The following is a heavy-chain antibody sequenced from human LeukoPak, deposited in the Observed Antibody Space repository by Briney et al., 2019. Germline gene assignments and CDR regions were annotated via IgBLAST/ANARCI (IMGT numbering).Heavy chain of an antibody. CDR3: ASPLTGSSGLDS. V-gene: IGHV3-74*01. D-gene: IGHD6-19*01. CDR1: GFTFSSYW. Sequence: GGSLRLSCAASGFTFSSYWMHWVRQVPGKGLVWVSGINTDGSTTSYADSVKGRFTISRDNAKNTLYLQMNSLRAEDTAVYYCASPLTGSSGLDSWGQGTLVTVSS. CDR2: INTDGSTT. J-gene: IGHJ4*02.